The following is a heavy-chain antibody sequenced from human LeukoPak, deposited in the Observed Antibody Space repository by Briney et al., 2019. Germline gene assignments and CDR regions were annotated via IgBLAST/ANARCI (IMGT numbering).Heavy chain of an antibody. D-gene: IGHD3-22*01. CDR3: ARDYYDSSGYVED. CDR1: GFTFSNYS. J-gene: IGHJ4*02. V-gene: IGHV3-21*01. Sequence: GGSLRLSCAASGFTFSNYSMNWVRQAPGKGLEWVSSISSSSSYIYYADSVKGRFTISRDNAKNSLYLQMNSLRAEDTAVYYCARDYYDSSGYVEDWGQGTLVTVSS. CDR2: ISSSSSYI.